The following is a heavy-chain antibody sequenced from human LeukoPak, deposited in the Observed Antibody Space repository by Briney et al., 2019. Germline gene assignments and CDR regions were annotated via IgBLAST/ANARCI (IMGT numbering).Heavy chain of an antibody. CDR3: ARRGYYYDSSGYWYYFDY. Sequence: GESLKISCKGSGYSFTNYWIGWVRQMPGKGLEWMGIIYPGDSEVRSSPSFQGQVTISADKSISTAYLQWNSLKASDTAMYYCARRGYYYDSSGYWYYFDYWGQGTLVTVSS. J-gene: IGHJ4*02. CDR1: GYSFTNYW. D-gene: IGHD3-22*01. CDR2: IYPGDSEV. V-gene: IGHV5-51*01.